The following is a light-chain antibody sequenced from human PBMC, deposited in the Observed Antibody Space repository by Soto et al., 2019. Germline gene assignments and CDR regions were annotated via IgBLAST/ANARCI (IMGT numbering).Light chain of an antibody. V-gene: IGLV1-44*01. CDR2: SNN. Sequence: QYVLTQPPSASGTHGQRVTISCSGSSSNIGRDTVNWYQQLPGTAPKLLIYSNNQRPSGVPDRYSGSKSGTSASLAISGLQSEDDADYYCAVWDGSLNGWVFGGGTKLNV. CDR1: SSNIGRDT. CDR3: AVWDGSLNGWV. J-gene: IGLJ3*02.